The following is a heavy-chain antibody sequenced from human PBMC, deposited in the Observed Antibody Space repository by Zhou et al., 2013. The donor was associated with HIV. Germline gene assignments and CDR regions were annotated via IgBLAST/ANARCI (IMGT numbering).Heavy chain of an antibody. J-gene: IGHJ5*02. CDR2: IYSTGST. Sequence: QVQLQESGSGLVKPSETLSLTCIVSGGSISSYYWSWIRQPAGKGLEWIGRIYSTGSTTYNPSLKSRVTMSVDTSKNQFSLRLSSLTAADTAVYYCARDLEQQLVPGCFDPWGQGTLVTVSS. CDR1: GGSISSYY. D-gene: IGHD6-13*01. CDR3: ARDLEQQLVPGCFDP. V-gene: IGHV4-4*07.